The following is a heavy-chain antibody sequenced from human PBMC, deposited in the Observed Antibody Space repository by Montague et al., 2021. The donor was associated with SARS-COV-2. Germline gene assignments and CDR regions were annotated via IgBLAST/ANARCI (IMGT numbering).Heavy chain of an antibody. CDR1: GFIFNDYA. CDR3: ARDHERVGWPLDS. V-gene: IGHV3-23*01. Sequence: SLRLSCAASGFIFNDYAINWVRQTPGKALEWVLAISGSGGGTYYAESVKGRFTTSRDTSKNTVYLQMNSLRLEDTALYFCARDHERVGWPLDSWGQGTLVIVSS. J-gene: IGHJ5*01. CDR2: ISGSGGGT. D-gene: IGHD2-2*01.